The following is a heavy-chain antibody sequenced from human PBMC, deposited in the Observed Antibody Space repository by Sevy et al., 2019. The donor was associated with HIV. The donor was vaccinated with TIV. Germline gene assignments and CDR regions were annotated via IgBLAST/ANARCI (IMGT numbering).Heavy chain of an antibody. CDR3: ARDIPAAGTLDY. V-gene: IGHV3-20*04. Sequence: GGSLRLSCAASGFTFDDYGMSWVRQAPGKGLEWVSGINWNGGSTGYADSVKGRFTISRDNAKNSLYLQMNSLRDEDTAVYYCARDIPAAGTLDYWGQGTLVTVSS. CDR2: INWNGGST. D-gene: IGHD6-13*01. CDR1: GFTFDDYG. J-gene: IGHJ4*02.